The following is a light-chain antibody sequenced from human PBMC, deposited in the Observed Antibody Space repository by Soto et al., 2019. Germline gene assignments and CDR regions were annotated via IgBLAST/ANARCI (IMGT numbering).Light chain of an antibody. Sequence: QSVLTQPASVSGSPGQSITISCTGTSSDVGGYNNVSWYQQHPGKAHKLMIYDVSNRPSGVSNRFSGSKSGNTASLTIFGLQAEDEADYYCSSYTSSSTPYVFGTGTKVTVL. CDR1: SSDVGGYNN. V-gene: IGLV2-14*01. CDR2: DVS. J-gene: IGLJ1*01. CDR3: SSYTSSSTPYV.